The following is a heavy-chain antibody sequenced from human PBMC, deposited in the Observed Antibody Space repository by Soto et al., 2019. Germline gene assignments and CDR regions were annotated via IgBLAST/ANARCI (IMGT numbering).Heavy chain of an antibody. D-gene: IGHD3-22*01. Sequence: SETLSLTCAVYGGSFSAYSWSWIRQPPGKGLEWIGEIDHSGSTNYNPSLGSRVTISVDTSKNQFSLKVSSVTAADTAVYHCARTDRAIFYGMDVWGQGTTVTVSS. CDR3: ARTDRAIFYGMDV. V-gene: IGHV4-34*01. J-gene: IGHJ6*02. CDR1: GGSFSAYS. CDR2: IDHSGST.